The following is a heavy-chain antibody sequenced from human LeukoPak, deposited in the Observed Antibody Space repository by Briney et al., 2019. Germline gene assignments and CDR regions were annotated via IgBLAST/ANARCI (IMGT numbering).Heavy chain of an antibody. CDR2: INPNSGGT. D-gene: IGHD3-22*01. CDR3: ARAVPSITMIVVAPDY. V-gene: IGHV1-2*02. J-gene: IGHJ4*02. Sequence: ASVKVSCKASGYTFTGYYMHWVRQAPGQGLEWMGWINPNSGGTNYAQKFQGRVTMTRDTSISTAYMELRSLRSDDTAVYYCARAVPSITMIVVAPDYWGQGTLVTVSS. CDR1: GYTFTGYY.